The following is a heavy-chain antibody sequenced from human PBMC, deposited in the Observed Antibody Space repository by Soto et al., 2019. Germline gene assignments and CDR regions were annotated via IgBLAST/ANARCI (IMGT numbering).Heavy chain of an antibody. CDR3: ARDLDYYDSSGHRFDY. J-gene: IGHJ4*02. V-gene: IGHV1-46*01. Sequence: QVQLVQSGAEVKKPGASVKVSCKASGYTFTSYYMHWVRQAPGQGLEWMGIINPSGGSTSYAQKFQGRVTMTRDTSTSTVYMELSSLRSEDTAVYYCARDLDYYDSSGHRFDYWGQGTLVTVSS. CDR2: INPSGGST. D-gene: IGHD3-22*01. CDR1: GYTFTSYY.